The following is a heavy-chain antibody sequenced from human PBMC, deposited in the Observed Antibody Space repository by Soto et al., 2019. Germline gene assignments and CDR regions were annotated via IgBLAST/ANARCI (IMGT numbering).Heavy chain of an antibody. CDR2: ISYDGRNQ. Sequence: GGSLRLSCAASGFTFSSYGMHWVRQAPGKGLEWMAVISYDGRNQYYADSVKGRFTISRDNSRNTLYLQMNSLRAEDTAVYYCAKEGKMKLSTLLDHWGQGTPVTVSS. CDR1: GFTFSSYG. J-gene: IGHJ4*02. V-gene: IGHV3-30*18. D-gene: IGHD2-15*01. CDR3: AKEGKMKLSTLLDH.